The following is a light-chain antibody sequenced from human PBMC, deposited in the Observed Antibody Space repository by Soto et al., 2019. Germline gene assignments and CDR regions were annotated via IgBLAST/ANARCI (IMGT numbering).Light chain of an antibody. Sequence: DIQMTQSPSSLSASVGDRVTITCQASHDITNYLNWYQHKPGKAHKLLIYGASNLETGVPSRFSGSGSGTDFTLTISSLQPEDIATYYCQYCDYLPLFGPGTTVDFK. CDR1: HDITNY. V-gene: IGKV1-33*01. CDR2: GAS. CDR3: QYCDYLPL. J-gene: IGKJ3*01.